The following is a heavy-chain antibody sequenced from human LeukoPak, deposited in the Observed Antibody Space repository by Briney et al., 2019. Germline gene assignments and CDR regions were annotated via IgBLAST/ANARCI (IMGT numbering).Heavy chain of an antibody. Sequence: KPSETLSLTCIVSGVSIRSDTYYWGWIRQPPGQGLEWIGNYHNGNSYYNPSLKSRVTISEDTSGNQFSLRVTSVTAADTAVYYCARLWDSTGLYFYYYMDVWGEGTTVTVSS. D-gene: IGHD6-25*01. V-gene: IGHV4-39*01. CDR1: GVSIRSDTYY. J-gene: IGHJ6*03. CDR3: ARLWDSTGLYFYYYMDV. CDR2: YHNGNS.